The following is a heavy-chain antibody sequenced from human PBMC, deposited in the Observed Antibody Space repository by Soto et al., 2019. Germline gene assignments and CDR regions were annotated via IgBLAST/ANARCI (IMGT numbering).Heavy chain of an antibody. CDR3: ARAKILTGFYVAYFDV. J-gene: IGHJ2*01. CDR2: INDSGST. CDR1: GGSFSGSY. V-gene: IGHV4-34*01. D-gene: IGHD3-9*01. Sequence: PSETLSLTCAVYGGSFSGSYWNWIRQPPGKGLEWIGEINDSGSTNYNPSLKSRVTISLHTSKNQFSLKLNSVTAADTAVYYCARAKILTGFYVAYFDVWGRGTQVTVSS.